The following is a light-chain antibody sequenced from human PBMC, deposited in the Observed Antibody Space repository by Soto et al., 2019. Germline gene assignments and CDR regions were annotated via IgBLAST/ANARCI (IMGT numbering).Light chain of an antibody. Sequence: EIVMTQSPATLSVSPGEGATLSCRASQSVYSNLAWYQQKPGQAPRLLIYGASTRATGIPVRFSGSGSGTEFTLTISSLQSEDFAVYYCQQYNNWPPWTFGQGTKVEIK. CDR2: GAS. CDR1: QSVYSN. J-gene: IGKJ1*01. CDR3: QQYNNWPPWT. V-gene: IGKV3-15*01.